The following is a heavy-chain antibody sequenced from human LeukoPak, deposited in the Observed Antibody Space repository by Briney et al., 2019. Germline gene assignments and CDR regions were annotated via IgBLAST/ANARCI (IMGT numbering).Heavy chain of an antibody. V-gene: IGHV1-2*02. CDR2: INPNSGGT. Sequence: GASVKVSCKASGYTFTGYYMHWVRQAPGQGLEWMGWINPNSGGTNYAQKFQGRVTMTRDTSISTAYMELSRLRSDDTAVYYCARELPTFIAAEGPDYGMDVWGQGTTVTVSS. CDR3: ARELPTFIAAEGPDYGMDV. CDR1: GYTFTGYY. D-gene: IGHD6-13*01. J-gene: IGHJ6*02.